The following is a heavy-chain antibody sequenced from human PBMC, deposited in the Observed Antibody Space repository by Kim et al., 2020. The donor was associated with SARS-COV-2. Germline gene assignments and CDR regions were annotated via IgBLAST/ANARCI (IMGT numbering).Heavy chain of an antibody. D-gene: IGHD3-3*01. V-gene: IGHV3-43*01. J-gene: IGHJ6*03. CDR3: AKVFLDPYYYYYMDV. Sequence: SVKGRFTISRDNSKNSLYLQMNSLRTEDTALYYCAKVFLDPYYYYYMDVWGKGTTVTVSS.